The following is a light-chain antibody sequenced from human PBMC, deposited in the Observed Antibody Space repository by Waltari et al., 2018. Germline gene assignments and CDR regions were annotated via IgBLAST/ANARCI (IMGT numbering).Light chain of an antibody. V-gene: IGKV1-5*03. CDR2: RAS. Sequence: DILMTQGPSTMYASVGDSVTITCRDSQNILNWLAWYQQKPGKATKLLIYRASSLESGVPSRLSGSGSGTEFSLTISSLQPDDFATYYCQQYNSHFISFGGGTRVEF. CDR1: QNILNW. CDR3: QQYNSHFIS. J-gene: IGKJ4*01.